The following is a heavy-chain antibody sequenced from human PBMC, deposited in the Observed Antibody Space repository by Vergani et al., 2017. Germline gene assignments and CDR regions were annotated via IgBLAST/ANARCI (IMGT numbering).Heavy chain of an antibody. J-gene: IGHJ4*02. CDR2: INPSGGHT. V-gene: IGHV1-46*01. CDR1: GYTFSNYY. CDR3: ADVDTAMVTDY. D-gene: IGHD5-18*01. Sequence: QVQVVQSGAEVKKSGASVKVSCKTSGYTFSNYYMHWVRQAPGQGLEWMGIINPSGGHTNYAQKFQGRVTMTRDTSTSTVYMELSSLRSEDTAVYYCADVDTAMVTDYWGQGTLVTVSS.